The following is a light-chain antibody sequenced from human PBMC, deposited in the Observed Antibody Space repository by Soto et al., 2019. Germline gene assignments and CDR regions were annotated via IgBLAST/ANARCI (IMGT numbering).Light chain of an antibody. Sequence: DIQMTQSPSSLSASVGDRVTITCRASQGISNYLVWYQQKPGKVPKLLIYAASTLQSGVPSRFSGSGSGTDFILTISSLQPEDVATYYCQKYNSASSLTFGGGTKVEIK. CDR1: QGISNY. J-gene: IGKJ4*01. CDR2: AAS. V-gene: IGKV1-27*01. CDR3: QKYNSASSLT.